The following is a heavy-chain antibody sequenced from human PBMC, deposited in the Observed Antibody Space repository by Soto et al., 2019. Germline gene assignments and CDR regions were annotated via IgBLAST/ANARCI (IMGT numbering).Heavy chain of an antibody. J-gene: IGHJ4*02. D-gene: IGHD6-19*01. CDR2: FSHSGST. Sequence: SETLSLTCAVSGGSVSSGGYSWSWIRQPPGKGLEWIGYFSHSGSTYYNPSLKSRVTISVDRSKNQFSLKLSSVTAADTAVYYCARGGLLPDYWGQGTLVTVSS. CDR3: ARGGLLPDY. V-gene: IGHV4-30-2*01. CDR1: GGSVSSGGYS.